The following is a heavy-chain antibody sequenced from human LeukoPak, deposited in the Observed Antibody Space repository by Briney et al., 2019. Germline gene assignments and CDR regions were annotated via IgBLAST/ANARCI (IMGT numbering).Heavy chain of an antibody. CDR3: AKTTTGYSSGRFPGWPVDY. CDR2: IFGSGGST. CDR1: GFTFSSYA. V-gene: IGHV3-23*01. D-gene: IGHD6-19*01. Sequence: GGSLRLSCAASGFTFSSYAMYWVRQAPGKGLEWVSGIFGSGGSTHYADSVKGRFTISRDNSKNTVYLQMNSLRAEDTTVYYCAKTTTGYSSGRFPGWPVDYWGQGTLVTVSS. J-gene: IGHJ4*02.